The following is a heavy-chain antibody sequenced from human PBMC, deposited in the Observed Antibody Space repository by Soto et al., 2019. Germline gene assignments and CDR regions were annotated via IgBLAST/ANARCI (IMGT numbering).Heavy chain of an antibody. V-gene: IGHV1-18*04. CDR2: IRPDNGDT. J-gene: IGHJ5*02. CDR3: ATSYDSGFDP. Sequence: QLQWVQSGAEVERPGASVRVSCKAYGYAFSKYGITWIRQAPGQGLEGMGWIRPDNGDTNYAQKFQGRVTMTTDTSSKTAYMELRSLRSDDTAVYYCATSYDSGFDPWGQGTLVSVSS. CDR1: GYAFSKYG. D-gene: IGHD5-12*01.